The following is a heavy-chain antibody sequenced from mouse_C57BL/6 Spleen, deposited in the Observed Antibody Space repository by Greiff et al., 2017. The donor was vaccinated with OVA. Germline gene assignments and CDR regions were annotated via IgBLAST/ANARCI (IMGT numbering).Heavy chain of an antibody. Sequence: VQLQQSGTVLARPGASVKMSCKTSGYTFTSYWMHWVKQRPGQGLEWIGAIYPGNSDTSYNQKFKGKAKLTAVTSASTAYMELSSLTNEDSAVYYCTGLHYYDYDRGFAYWGQGTLVTVSA. J-gene: IGHJ3*01. CDR1: GYTFTSYW. CDR3: TGLHYYDYDRGFAY. D-gene: IGHD2-4*01. V-gene: IGHV1-5*01. CDR2: IYPGNSDT.